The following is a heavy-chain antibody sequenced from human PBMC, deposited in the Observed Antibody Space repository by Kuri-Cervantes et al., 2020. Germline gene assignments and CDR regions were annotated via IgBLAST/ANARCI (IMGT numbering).Heavy chain of an antibody. V-gene: IGHV3-23*01. Sequence: GGSLRLSCEASGFTFGSYAMAWVRQAPGKGLEWVSAISGSGAGTYYADSMKGRFTVSRDNSKNTLYLQMNSLRAEDTAVYYCTRDSGDYVARGAFDYWGQGTLVTVSS. J-gene: IGHJ4*02. CDR3: TRDSGDYVARGAFDY. D-gene: IGHD3-10*02. CDR1: GFTFGSYA. CDR2: ISGSGAGT.